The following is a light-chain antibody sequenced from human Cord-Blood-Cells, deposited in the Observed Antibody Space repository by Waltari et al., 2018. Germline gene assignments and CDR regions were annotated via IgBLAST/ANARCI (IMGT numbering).Light chain of an antibody. CDR1: RTDVGGYTF. Sequence: QSALTPPASVSGSPGQSTTISCTGTRTDVGGYTFASWYQQHPGKAPKLMIYDVSNRPSGVSNRFSGSKSGNTASLTISGLQAEDEADYYCSSYTSSSTLVFGGGTKLTVL. CDR3: SSYTSSSTLV. CDR2: DVS. V-gene: IGLV2-14*01. J-gene: IGLJ2*01.